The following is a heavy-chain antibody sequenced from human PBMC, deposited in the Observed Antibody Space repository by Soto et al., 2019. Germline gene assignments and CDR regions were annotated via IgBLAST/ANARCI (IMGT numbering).Heavy chain of an antibody. D-gene: IGHD6-6*01. V-gene: IGHV4-31*03. Sequence: TLSLTCTVSGAPMSSGGYYWIWNRQSPGKGLEGIGYIYYSGSTYYNPSLESRVAISLDTSRSQFSLTLPSVTAADTAIYYCARDRHNNWFDPCGQGTLVTVSS. J-gene: IGHJ5*02. CDR3: ARDRHNNWFDP. CDR2: IYYSGST. CDR1: GAPMSSGGYY.